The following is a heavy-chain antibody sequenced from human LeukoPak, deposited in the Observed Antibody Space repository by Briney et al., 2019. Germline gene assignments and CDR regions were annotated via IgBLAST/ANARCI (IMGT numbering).Heavy chain of an antibody. D-gene: IGHD3-22*01. V-gene: IGHV3-7*01. CDR2: IKPDGSEK. CDR1: GFSFSNYN. Sequence: QPGGSLRLSCAGSGFSFSNYNMNWVRQAPGKGLEWVANIKPDGSEKFYVDSLKGRFTISRDNAKNSLYLQMNSLRAEDTAVYYCARGDYYDSRGYFNDAFDIWGQGTMVTVSS. J-gene: IGHJ3*02. CDR3: ARGDYYDSRGYFNDAFDI.